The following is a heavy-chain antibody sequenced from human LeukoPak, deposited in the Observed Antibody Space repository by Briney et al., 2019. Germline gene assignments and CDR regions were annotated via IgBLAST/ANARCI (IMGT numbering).Heavy chain of an antibody. CDR2: IDPSDSYT. V-gene: IGHV5-10-1*01. Sequence: GESVRISCKGSGYSFTSYWISWVRQMPGKGLEWMGRIDPSDSYTNYSPSFQGHVTISADKSISTAYLQWSSLKASDTAMYYCARLHYSGSYLDWFDPWGQGTLVIVSS. CDR1: GYSFTSYW. J-gene: IGHJ5*02. CDR3: ARLHYSGSYLDWFDP. D-gene: IGHD3-10*01.